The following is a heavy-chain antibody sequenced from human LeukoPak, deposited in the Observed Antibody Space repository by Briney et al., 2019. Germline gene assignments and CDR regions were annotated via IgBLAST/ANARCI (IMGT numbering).Heavy chain of an antibody. CDR1: DGSFSGYY. CDR2: INQSGST. D-gene: IGHD3-22*01. J-gene: IGHJ3*02. Sequence: SEALSLTCAVYDGSFSGYYWSYIRQPPGKGLDGMGEINQSGSTNYNPSLKSRVTMSVDTSTKHLSLKLSSVTAADTAVYFCARGFTDSGYYSRRNAFDIWGQGTMVTVSS. V-gene: IGHV4-34*01. CDR3: ARGFTDSGYYSRRNAFDI.